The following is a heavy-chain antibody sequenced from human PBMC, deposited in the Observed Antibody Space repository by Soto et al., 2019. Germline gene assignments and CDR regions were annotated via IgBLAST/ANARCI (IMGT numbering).Heavy chain of an antibody. J-gene: IGHJ4*02. D-gene: IGHD3-10*01. V-gene: IGHV4-4*07. CDR1: GGSINSYW. Sequence: SETLSLTCSVSGGSINSYWWSWIRQPAGKGLEWIGRVYSSGTTDYDPSLNSRATLSVETSKNQFSLKLSSVTAADTAVYYCARDIGSYAYGEGYWGQGIQVTVSS. CDR2: VYSSGTT. CDR3: ARDIGSYAYGEGY.